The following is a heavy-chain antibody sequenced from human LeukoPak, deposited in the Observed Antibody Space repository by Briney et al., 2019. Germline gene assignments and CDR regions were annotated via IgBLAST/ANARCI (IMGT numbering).Heavy chain of an antibody. Sequence: ASVKVSCKASGYTLTGYYMHWVRQAPGQGLEWMGWINPNSGGTNYAQKFQGRVTMTRDTSTTTAYVELNSLRSDDTAVYYCAREKRGDFRKFDYWGQGALVTVSS. CDR2: INPNSGGT. J-gene: IGHJ4*02. V-gene: IGHV1-2*02. D-gene: IGHD3-10*01. CDR3: AREKRGDFRKFDY. CDR1: GYTLTGYY.